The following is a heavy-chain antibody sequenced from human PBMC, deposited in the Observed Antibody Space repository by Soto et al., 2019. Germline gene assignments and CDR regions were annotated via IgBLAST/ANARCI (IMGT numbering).Heavy chain of an antibody. D-gene: IGHD3-22*01. J-gene: IGHJ4*02. CDR1: GCTFSSYE. Sequence: EVQLVESGGGLVQPGASVRLSCAASGCTFSSYEMNWVRQAPGKGLEWVSYISSSRSTVDYADYVKGRFTISSDNAKNSLYLQMNRLRAEDTAVYYCASSGYYLAFDFWGQGTLVTVST. CDR2: ISSSRSTV. V-gene: IGHV3-48*03. CDR3: ASSGYYLAFDF.